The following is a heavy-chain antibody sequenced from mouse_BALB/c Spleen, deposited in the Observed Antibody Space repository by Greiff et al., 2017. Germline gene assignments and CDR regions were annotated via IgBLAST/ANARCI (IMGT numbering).Heavy chain of an antibody. J-gene: IGHJ2*01. CDR3: AREIRRGYYFDD. CDR1: GYSITSGYY. D-gene: IGHD2-12*01. V-gene: IGHV3-6*02. Sequence: EVKLVESGPGLVKPSQSLSLTCSVTGYSITSGYYWNWIRQFPGNKLEWMGYISYDGSNNYNPSLKNRISITRDTSKNQFFLKLNSVTTEDTATYYCAREIRRGYYFDDWGQGTTLTVSS. CDR2: ISYDGSN.